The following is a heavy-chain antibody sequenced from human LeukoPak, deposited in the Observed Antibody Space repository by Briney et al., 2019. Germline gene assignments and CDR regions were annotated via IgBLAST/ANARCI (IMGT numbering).Heavy chain of an antibody. D-gene: IGHD3-10*01. Sequence: PSETLSLTCTVSGGSISSSFYYWGWIRQPPGKGLEWIGSIYYRGTTYYNPSLRSRVTISVDTSKTQLSLQLSSVTAADTAVYYCARTFYGSGSSFDYWGQGTLVTVSS. V-gene: IGHV4-39*01. CDR1: GGSISSSFYY. CDR3: ARTFYGSGSSFDY. CDR2: IYYRGTT. J-gene: IGHJ4*02.